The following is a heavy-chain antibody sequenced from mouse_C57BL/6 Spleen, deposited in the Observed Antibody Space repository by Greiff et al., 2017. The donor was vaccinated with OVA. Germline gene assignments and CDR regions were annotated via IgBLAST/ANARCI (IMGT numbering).Heavy chain of an antibody. J-gene: IGHJ2*01. CDR2: IDPSDSYT. CDR1: GYTFTSYW. D-gene: IGHD2-5*01. CDR3: AIYSNYGFDY. V-gene: IGHV1-50*01. Sequence: QVQLQQPGAELVKPGASVKLSCKASGYTFTSYWMQWVKQRPGQGLEWIGEIDPSDSYTNYNQKFKGKATVTVDTSSSTAYMQLSSLTSEDSAVYYCAIYSNYGFDYWGQGTTLTVSS.